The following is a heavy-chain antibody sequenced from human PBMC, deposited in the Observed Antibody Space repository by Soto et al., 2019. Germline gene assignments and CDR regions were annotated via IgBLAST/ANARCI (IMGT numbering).Heavy chain of an antibody. D-gene: IGHD3-10*01. CDR2: IYYSGST. J-gene: IGHJ4*02. Sequence: SQTPSLRCTVSGGSISSGGYCWSWISQHPEKGLEWIGYIYYSGSTYYNPSLKSRVTISVDTSKNQFSLKLSSVTAADTAVYYCARARRHYYGSEYDFDYWGQGTLVTVSS. CDR1: GGSISSGGYC. CDR3: ARARRHYYGSEYDFDY. V-gene: IGHV4-31*03.